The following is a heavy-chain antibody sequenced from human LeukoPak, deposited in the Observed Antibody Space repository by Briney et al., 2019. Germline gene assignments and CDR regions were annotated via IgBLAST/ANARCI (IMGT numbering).Heavy chain of an antibody. J-gene: IGHJ3*02. CDR1: GYTFTGHY. Sequence: ASVKVFCKASGYTFTGHYMHWVRQAPGRGLEWMGWMNTNSGGTKYPQKFQGRVTMTRDTSINTAYMEVSRLTFDDTAVYYCARPRTSGWIHDVYDIWGQGTMVTVSS. CDR2: MNTNSGGT. CDR3: ARPRTSGWIHDVYDI. V-gene: IGHV1-2*02. D-gene: IGHD6-19*01.